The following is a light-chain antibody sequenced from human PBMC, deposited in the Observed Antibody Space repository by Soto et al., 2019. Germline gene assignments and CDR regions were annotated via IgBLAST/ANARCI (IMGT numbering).Light chain of an antibody. J-gene: IGLJ2*01. CDR1: ISDVGGYNY. V-gene: IGLV2-11*01. Sequence: QSALTQPRSVPGSPGQSVTISCTGTISDVGGYNYVSWYQHHPGKAPKLLISDVTKRPSWVPDRFSGSKSGNTASLTISDLQAEDEADYYCSSYAGDNNLVFGGGTKLTVL. CDR2: DVT. CDR3: SSYAGDNNLV.